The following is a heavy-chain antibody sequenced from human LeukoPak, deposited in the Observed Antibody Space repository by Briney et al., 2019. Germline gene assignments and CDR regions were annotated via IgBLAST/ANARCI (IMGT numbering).Heavy chain of an antibody. CDR2: MSYDGSNK. J-gene: IGHJ4*02. CDR3: ARGPMVRGVIIRRSKSGYFDY. D-gene: IGHD3-10*01. CDR1: GFTFSSYG. V-gene: IGHV3-30*03. Sequence: GGSLRLSCAASGFTFSSYGMHWVRQAPGKGLEWVAVMSYDGSNKYYADSVKGRFTISRDNSKNTLYLQMNSLRAEDTAVYYCARGPMVRGVIIRRSKSGYFDYWGQGTLVTVSS.